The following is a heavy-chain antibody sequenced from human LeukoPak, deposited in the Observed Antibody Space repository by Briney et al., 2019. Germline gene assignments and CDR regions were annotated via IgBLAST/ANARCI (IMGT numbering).Heavy chain of an antibody. CDR2: INSDGSST. CDR1: GFTFSSYW. D-gene: IGHD5-18*01. Sequence: GGSLRLSCAASGFTFSSYWMHWVRQAPGKGLVWVSRINSDGSSTSYADSVKGRFTISRDNAKNSLYLQMNSLRAEDTALYYCAKDIGGPRGYSYGRQEIWGQGTMVTVSS. CDR3: AKDIGGPRGYSYGRQEI. J-gene: IGHJ3*02. V-gene: IGHV3-74*01.